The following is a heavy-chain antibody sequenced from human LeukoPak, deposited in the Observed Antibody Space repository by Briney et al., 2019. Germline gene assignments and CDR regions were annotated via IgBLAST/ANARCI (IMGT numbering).Heavy chain of an antibody. V-gene: IGHV3-33*06. J-gene: IGHJ4*02. CDR1: GFTFSDYY. Sequence: GGSLRLSCAASGFTFSDYYITWVRQAPGKGLEWVAVIWYDGSNKYYADSVKGRFTISRDNSKNTLYLQMNSLRAEDTAVCYCAKVSSGWDYFDYWGQGTLVTVSS. CDR3: AKVSSGWDYFDY. CDR2: IWYDGSNK. D-gene: IGHD6-19*01.